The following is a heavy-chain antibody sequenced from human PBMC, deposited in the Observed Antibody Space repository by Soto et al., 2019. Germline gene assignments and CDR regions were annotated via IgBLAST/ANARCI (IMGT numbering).Heavy chain of an antibody. CDR2: IWYDGSNK. J-gene: IGHJ5*02. CDR1: GFTFSSYG. Sequence: PGGSLRLSCAASGFTFSSYGMHWVRQAPGKGLEWVAVIWYDGSNKYYADSVKGRFTISRDNSKNTLYLQMNSLRAEDTAVYYCATSNRDNWFDPWGQGTLVTVSS. V-gene: IGHV3-33*01. CDR3: ATSNRDNWFDP.